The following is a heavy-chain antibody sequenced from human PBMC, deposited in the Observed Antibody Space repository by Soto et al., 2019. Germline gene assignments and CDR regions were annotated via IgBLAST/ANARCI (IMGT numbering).Heavy chain of an antibody. D-gene: IGHD3-10*01. CDR3: AAGFPPDY. J-gene: IGHJ4*02. V-gene: IGHV3-7*01. CDR1: GFTFSTSW. Sequence: EVQLVESGGVLVQPGGSLRVSCAASGFTFSTSWMNWVRQAPGKGLEWVANINGDGSEEYYVDSVRGRFTISREHVKNTLFLQMNSLRAEDTAVYYCAAGFPPDYWGQGTLVTVSS. CDR2: INGDGSEE.